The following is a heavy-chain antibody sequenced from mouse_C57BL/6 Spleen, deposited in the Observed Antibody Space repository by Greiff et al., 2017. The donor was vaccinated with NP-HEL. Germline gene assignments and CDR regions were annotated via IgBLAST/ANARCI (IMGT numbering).Heavy chain of an antibody. J-gene: IGHJ1*03. CDR3: ARQDYYGSSDCDFDV. D-gene: IGHD1-1*01. CDR1: GYTFTSYW. CDR2: IYPSDSET. V-gene: IGHV1-61*01. Sequence: QVQLQQPGAELVRPGSSVKLSCKASGYTFTSYWMDWVKQRPGQGLEWIGNIYPSDSETHYNQKFKDKATLTVDKSSSTAYMQLSSLTSEDSAVYYCARQDYYGSSDCDFDVWGTGTTVTVSS.